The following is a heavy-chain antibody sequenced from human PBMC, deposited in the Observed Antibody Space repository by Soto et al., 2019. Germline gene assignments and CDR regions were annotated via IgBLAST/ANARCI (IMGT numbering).Heavy chain of an antibody. CDR3: ARVAAYYDFWSGRYPSWFDP. J-gene: IGHJ5*02. V-gene: IGHV4-34*01. CDR1: GGSFSGYY. D-gene: IGHD3-3*01. Sequence: SETLSLTCAVYGGSFSGYYWSWVRQPPGKGLEWIGEINHSGSTNYNPSLKSRVTISVDTSKNQFSLKLSSVTAADTAVYYCARVAAYYDFWSGRYPSWFDPWGQGTLVTVSS. CDR2: INHSGST.